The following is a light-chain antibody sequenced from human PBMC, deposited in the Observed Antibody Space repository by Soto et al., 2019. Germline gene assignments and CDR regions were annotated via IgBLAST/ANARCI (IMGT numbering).Light chain of an antibody. CDR2: LNSDGSH. CDR1: SGYNTYA. CDR3: QTWGTGSGV. J-gene: IGLJ3*02. V-gene: IGLV4-69*01. Sequence: QSVLTQSPSASASLGASVKLTCTLSSGYNTYAIAWHQQQPEKGPRYLMKLNSDGSHSKGDGIPDRFSGSSSGAERYLTISSLQSEDEADYYCQTWGTGSGVFGGGTKLTVL.